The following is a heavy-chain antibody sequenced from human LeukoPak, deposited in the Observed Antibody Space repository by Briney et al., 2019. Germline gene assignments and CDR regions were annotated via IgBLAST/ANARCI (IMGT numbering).Heavy chain of an antibody. CDR3: ARRGGSYPYYFDY. J-gene: IGHJ4*02. V-gene: IGHV7-4-1*02. CDR2: INTNTGNP. D-gene: IGHD1-26*01. Sequence: ASVKVSCKASGYIFDIYALIWVRQAPGQGLELMGWINTNTGNPTYAQGFTGRFVFSLDTSVSTAYLQISSLKAEDTAVYYCARRGGSYPYYFDYWGQGTLVTVSS. CDR1: GYIFDIYA.